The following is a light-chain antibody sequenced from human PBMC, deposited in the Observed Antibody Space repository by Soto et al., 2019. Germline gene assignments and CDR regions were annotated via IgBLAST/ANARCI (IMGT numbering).Light chain of an antibody. V-gene: IGLV2-23*01. CDR3: CSYAGSSTWV. CDR1: SSDVGSYNL. CDR2: EGN. J-gene: IGLJ3*02. Sequence: QSALTQPASVSGSPGQSITISCTGTSSDVGSYNLVSWYQQHPGKAPKLMIYEGNERPSGVSNCFSGSKSGNTASLTISGLQAEDEADYYCCSYAGSSTWVFGGGTKLTVL.